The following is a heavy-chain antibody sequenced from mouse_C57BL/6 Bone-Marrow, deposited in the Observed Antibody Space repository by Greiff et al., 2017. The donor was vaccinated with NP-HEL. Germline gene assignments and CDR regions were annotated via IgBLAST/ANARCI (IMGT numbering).Heavy chain of an antibody. CDR2: IDPENGDT. J-gene: IGHJ3*01. CDR1: GFNIKDDY. CDR3: TRYYYGSFWFAY. D-gene: IGHD1-1*01. Sequence: EVQLVESGAELVRPGASVKLSCTASGFNIKDDYMHWVKQRPEQGLEWIGWIDPENGDTEYASKFQGKATITADTSSNTAYLQLSSLTSEDTAVYYCTRYYYGSFWFAYWGRGTRVTVSA. V-gene: IGHV14-4*01.